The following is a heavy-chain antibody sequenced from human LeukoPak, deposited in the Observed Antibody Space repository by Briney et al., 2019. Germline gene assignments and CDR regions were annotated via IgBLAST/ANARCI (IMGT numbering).Heavy chain of an antibody. V-gene: IGHV3-11*04. D-gene: IGHD1-26*01. CDR3: ARREWDVPRAFDI. CDR2: ISSSGNTI. J-gene: IGHJ3*02. Sequence: GGSLRLSCAASGFTFNDYYMSWIRQAPGKGLEWVSYISSSGNTIYYADSVKGRFTISRDNAKNSLYLQMDSLRAEDTAVYYCARREWDVPRAFDIWGQGTMVTVSS. CDR1: GFTFNDYY.